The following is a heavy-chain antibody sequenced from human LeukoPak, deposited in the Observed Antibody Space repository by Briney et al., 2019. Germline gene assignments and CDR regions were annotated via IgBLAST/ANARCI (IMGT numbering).Heavy chain of an antibody. CDR2: FYTSGSA. CDR1: GASISGYY. D-gene: IGHD2-21*01. Sequence: PSETLSLTCTASGASISGYYWSWIRQPPGKELEWIGYFYTSGSAHYNPSLRRRVTLSVDTSTTQFSLKLNSVTAAATAVYYCARGLRDEDRHYNYYSMDVWGKGTTVTVSS. CDR3: ARGLRDEDRHYNYYSMDV. J-gene: IGHJ6*03. V-gene: IGHV4-4*09.